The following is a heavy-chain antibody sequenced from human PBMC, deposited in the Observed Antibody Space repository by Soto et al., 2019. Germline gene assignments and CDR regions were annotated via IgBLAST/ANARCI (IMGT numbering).Heavy chain of an antibody. CDR1: GFNFGIYW. CDR3: ARGTDEPVLDY. D-gene: IGHD6-13*01. J-gene: IGHJ4*02. V-gene: IGHV3-7*02. Sequence: EVQLVESGGGLVQPGGSLRLSCAASGFNFGIYWMNWVRQAPGKGLEWVANINRDGSEEYFADSVKGRFTISRYNAKNSLYLQMNRLGPEDTAVYYFARGTDEPVLDYWGQGTLVTVSS. CDR2: INRDGSEE.